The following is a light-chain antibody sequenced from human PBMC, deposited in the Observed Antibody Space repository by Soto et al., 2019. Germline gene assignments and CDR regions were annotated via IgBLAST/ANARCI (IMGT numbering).Light chain of an antibody. J-gene: IGKJ5*01. Sequence: VFTQYTGTLSFSPGEKATLSRRASQSVGSNYLAWYQQKPGQAPRLLIYDASTRATGIPARFSGSGSGTEFTLTISSLQSEDFALYFCQQHNNWPITFGQGRLLEIK. V-gene: IGKV3-15*01. CDR3: QQHNNWPIT. CDR1: QSVGSN. CDR2: DAS.